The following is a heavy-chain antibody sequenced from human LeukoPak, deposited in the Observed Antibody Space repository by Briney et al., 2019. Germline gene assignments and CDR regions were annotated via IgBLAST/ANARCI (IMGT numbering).Heavy chain of an antibody. V-gene: IGHV3-21*01. CDR1: GFTFSSYS. D-gene: IGHD5-18*01. J-gene: IGHJ4*02. CDR2: ISSSSSYI. CDR3: ARDGKQVIQLWSHFDY. Sequence: GGSLRLSCAASGFTFSSYSMTWVRQAPGKGLEWVSSISSSSSYIYYADSVKGRFTISRDNAKNSLYLQMNSLRAEDTAVYYCARDGKQVIQLWSHFDYWGQGTLVTVSS.